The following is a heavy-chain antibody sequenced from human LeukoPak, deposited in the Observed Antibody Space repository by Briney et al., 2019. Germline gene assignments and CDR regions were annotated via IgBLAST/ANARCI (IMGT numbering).Heavy chain of an antibody. J-gene: IGHJ4*02. CDR3: ASSNYDILTGNLFDY. CDR1: GFTFSDYY. Sequence: PGGSLRLSCAASGFTFSDYYMSWIRQAPGKGLEWVSYISSSGSTIYYADSVKGRFTISRDNAKNSPYLQMNSLRAEDTAVYYCASSNYDILTGNLFDYWGQGTLVTVSS. CDR2: ISSSGSTI. D-gene: IGHD3-9*01. V-gene: IGHV3-11*01.